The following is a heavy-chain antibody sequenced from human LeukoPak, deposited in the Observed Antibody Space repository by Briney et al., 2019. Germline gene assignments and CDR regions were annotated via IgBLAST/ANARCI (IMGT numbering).Heavy chain of an antibody. CDR1: RFTFSSYA. V-gene: IGHV3-23*01. D-gene: IGHD4-17*01. J-gene: IGHJ4*02. CDR3: ARHYGDYYFDY. Sequence: GGSLRLSCAASRFTFSSYAMSWVRQAPGKGLEWVSAISGSGGSTYYADSVKGRFTISRDNSKNTLYLQMNSLRAEDTAVYYCARHYGDYYFDYWGQGTLVTVSS. CDR2: ISGSGGST.